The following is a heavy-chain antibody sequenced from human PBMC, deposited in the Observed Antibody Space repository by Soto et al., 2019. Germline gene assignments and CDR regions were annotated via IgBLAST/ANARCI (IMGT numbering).Heavy chain of an antibody. Sequence: QVQLVQSGAEVKKPGSSVKVSCKASGGTFSSYAISWVRQAPGQGLEWMGGIIPIFGTANYAQKFQGRVTITADESPSTAYKELGSLRSEDTAVYYCARRLRSTSGYYYGMDVWGQGTTVTVSS. CDR2: IIPIFGTA. J-gene: IGHJ6*02. D-gene: IGHD3-10*01. CDR3: ARRLRSTSGYYYGMDV. V-gene: IGHV1-69*12. CDR1: GGTFSSYA.